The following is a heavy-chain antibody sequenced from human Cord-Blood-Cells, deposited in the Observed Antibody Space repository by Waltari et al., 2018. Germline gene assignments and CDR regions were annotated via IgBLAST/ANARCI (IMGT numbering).Heavy chain of an antibody. V-gene: IGHV4-38-2*01. CDR3: ARWHISNCDY. Sequence: QVQLQESGPGLVKPSETLSLTCAVSGYSISSGYYWGWIRQPPGKGLEWIGSIYHSGSTYYSPSLRSRATISVDTTKPQFARKLSIVPAAATAVYYSARWHISNCDYWGQGTLVTVSS. CDR1: GYSISSGYY. J-gene: IGHJ4*02. D-gene: IGHD2-21*01. CDR2: IYHSGST.